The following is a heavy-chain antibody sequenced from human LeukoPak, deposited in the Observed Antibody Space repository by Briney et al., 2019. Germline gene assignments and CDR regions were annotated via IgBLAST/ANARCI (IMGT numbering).Heavy chain of an antibody. CDR2: NSSRGGTT. Sequence: PGGSLRLSCAASGFTFSNYAMTWVRQAPGKGLEWVSSNSSRGGTTYYADSVKGRFTISRDNSKNTLYVQMNSLRAEDTAVYYCAFYGSGGVYWGQGALVTVSS. CDR3: AFYGSGGVY. V-gene: IGHV3-23*01. J-gene: IGHJ4*02. D-gene: IGHD3-10*01. CDR1: GFTFSNYA.